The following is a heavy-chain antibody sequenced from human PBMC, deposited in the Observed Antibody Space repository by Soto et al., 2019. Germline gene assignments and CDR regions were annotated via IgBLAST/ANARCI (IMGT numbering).Heavy chain of an antibody. V-gene: IGHV3-7*01. CDR1: GFTFSTFW. CDR2: IKGDGSEK. CDR3: GRDEVRNGVGV. Sequence: GGSLRLSCVASGFTFSTFWMSWVRQAPGKGLEWVANIKGDGSEKRYVDSVKGRLTISRDNAKNLVYLQMNSLRVEDTALYYCGRDEVRNGVGVWGQGTMVTVYS. J-gene: IGHJ6*02.